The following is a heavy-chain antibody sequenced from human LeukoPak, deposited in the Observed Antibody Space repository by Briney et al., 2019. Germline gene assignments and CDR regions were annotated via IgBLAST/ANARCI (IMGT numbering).Heavy chain of an antibody. J-gene: IGHJ1*01. CDR2: ITNSGTTI. CDR3: ARDGHYDILTGYFQD. CDR1: GFTFTVYY. V-gene: IGHV3-11*01. D-gene: IGHD3-9*01. Sequence: GGSLSLSCAASGFTFTVYYMSWIRQAPGKGLEWVSYITNSGTTIYYADSVKGRFTISRDNAKNSLYLQMNSLRAEDTAVYYCARDGHYDILTGYFQDWGQGTLVTVSS.